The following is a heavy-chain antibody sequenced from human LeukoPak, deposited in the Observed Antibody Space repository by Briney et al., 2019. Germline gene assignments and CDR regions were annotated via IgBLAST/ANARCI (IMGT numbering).Heavy chain of an antibody. D-gene: IGHD5-18*01. V-gene: IGHV3-30-3*01. Sequence: TGGSLRLSCAASGFTFSSYAMHWVRQAPGKGLEWVAVISYDGSNKYYADSVKGRFTISRDNSKNTLYLQMNSLRAEDTTVYYCAREDVGTAMVFYYGMDVWGQGTTVTVSS. J-gene: IGHJ6*02. CDR2: ISYDGSNK. CDR1: GFTFSSYA. CDR3: AREDVGTAMVFYYGMDV.